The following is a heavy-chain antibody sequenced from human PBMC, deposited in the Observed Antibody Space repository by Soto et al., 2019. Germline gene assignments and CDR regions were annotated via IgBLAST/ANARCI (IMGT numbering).Heavy chain of an antibody. Sequence: SGPTLVNPTPTLTLTCTFSGFSLSTSGVGVGWIRQPPGKALEWLALIYWDDDKRYSPSLKSRLTITKDTSKNQVVLTMTNMDPVDTATYYCARLVLDFWSGYYGGTVWFDPWGQGTLVTVSS. CDR3: ARLVLDFWSGYYGGTVWFDP. CDR2: IYWDDDK. J-gene: IGHJ5*02. D-gene: IGHD3-3*01. V-gene: IGHV2-5*02. CDR1: GFSLSTSGVG.